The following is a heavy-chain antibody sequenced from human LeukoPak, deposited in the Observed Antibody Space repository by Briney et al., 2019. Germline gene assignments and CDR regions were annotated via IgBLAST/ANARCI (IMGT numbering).Heavy chain of an antibody. CDR1: GGSFSGYY. CDR3: ARGLIPRGGFFDY. CDR2: INHSGST. V-gene: IGHV4-34*01. Sequence: PSETLSLTCAVYGGSFSGYYWSWIRQPPGKGLEWIGGINHSGSTNYNPSLKSRVTISVDTSKNQFSLKLSSVTAADTAVYYCARGLIPRGGFFDYWGQGTLVTVSS. J-gene: IGHJ4*02. D-gene: IGHD6-19*01.